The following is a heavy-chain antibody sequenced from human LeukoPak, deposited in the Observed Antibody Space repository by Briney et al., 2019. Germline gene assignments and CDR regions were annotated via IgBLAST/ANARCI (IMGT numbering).Heavy chain of an antibody. Sequence: SETLSLTCAVYGGSFSGYYWSWIRQPPGKGLEWIGEINHSGSTNYNPSLKSRVTISVDTSKNQFSLKLSSGTAADTAVYYCATRSLSTMVRGVLGCFDPWGQGTLVTVSS. CDR3: ATRSLSTMVRGVLGCFDP. J-gene: IGHJ5*02. D-gene: IGHD3-10*01. V-gene: IGHV4-34*01. CDR2: INHSGST. CDR1: GGSFSGYY.